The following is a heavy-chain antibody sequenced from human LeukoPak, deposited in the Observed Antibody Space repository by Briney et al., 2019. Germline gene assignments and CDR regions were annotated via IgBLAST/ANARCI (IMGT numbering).Heavy chain of an antibody. J-gene: IGHJ4*02. CDR2: ISSNGGST. V-gene: IGHV3-64D*09. D-gene: IGHD1-26*01. Sequence: GGSLRLSCSARGFTFSNSGMHWVRQARGKGLECVSAISSNGGSTYYADSVKGRFTISRDNSKNTLYLQMSSLRAEDTAVYCCVKGRSGGSYGMWGQGTPLTVSS. CDR3: VKGRSGGSYGM. CDR1: GFTFSNSG.